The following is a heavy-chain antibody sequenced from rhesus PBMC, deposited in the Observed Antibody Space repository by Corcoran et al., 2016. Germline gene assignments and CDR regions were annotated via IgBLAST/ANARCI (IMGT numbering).Heavy chain of an antibody. J-gene: IGHJ5-2*02. Sequence: QVQLQESGPGLVTPSETLSLTCAVSGYSISSGYYWGWIRQPPGKGLGWIGYFGGSSGTTNYKPTLKMRVTISKDTSKNQFSLKLSSVTAADTAVYYCARHNPGIAGLDVWGRGVLVTVSS. V-gene: IGHV4-99*01. CDR2: FGGSSGTT. CDR1: GYSISSGYY. D-gene: IGHD6-13*01. CDR3: ARHNPGIAGLDV.